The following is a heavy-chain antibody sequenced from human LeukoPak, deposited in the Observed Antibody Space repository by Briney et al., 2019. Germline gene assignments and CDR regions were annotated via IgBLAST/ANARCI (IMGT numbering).Heavy chain of an antibody. CDR3: ASNFIRTGYFGEYYLH. CDR1: GYTFGAYG. V-gene: IGHV1-18*01. CDR2: IALYEGDT. D-gene: IGHD3-9*01. J-gene: IGHJ1*01. Sequence: GASVKVSCKVSGYTFGAYGLSWVRQAPDQGLEWLGWIALYEGDTQYTPKLQDRIILTADTATTTVYMELRSLRIDDTAVYYCASNFIRTGYFGEYYLHWGQGTQVVVSS.